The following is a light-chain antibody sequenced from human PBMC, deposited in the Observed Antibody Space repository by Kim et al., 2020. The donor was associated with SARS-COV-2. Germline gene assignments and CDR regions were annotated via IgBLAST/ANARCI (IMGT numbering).Light chain of an antibody. Sequence: HSVPISCTGSSSDIGGYNYVSWSQQHPGKAPKLLIFDVSKRPSGVPGRFSGSKSGNTASLTVSGLQVEDEADYFCCSFAGTYNYYVFGSGTKVTVL. V-gene: IGLV2-11*03. CDR1: SSDIGGYNY. CDR2: DVS. J-gene: IGLJ1*01. CDR3: CSFAGTYNYYV.